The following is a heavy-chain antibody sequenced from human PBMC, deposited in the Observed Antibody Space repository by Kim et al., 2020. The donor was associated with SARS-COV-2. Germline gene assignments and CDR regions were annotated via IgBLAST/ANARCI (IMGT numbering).Heavy chain of an antibody. CDR1: GFTFSNAW. D-gene: IGHD6-13*01. CDR2: IKSKTDGGTT. J-gene: IGHJ6*02. Sequence: GGSLRLSCAASGFTFSNAWMSWVRQAPGKGLEWVGRIKSKTDGGTTDYAAPVKGRFTISRDDSKNTLYLQMNSLKTEDTAVYYCTTDLSLAAADPNYYYYYYGMDVWGQGTTVTVSS. V-gene: IGHV3-15*01. CDR3: TTDLSLAAADPNYYYYYYGMDV.